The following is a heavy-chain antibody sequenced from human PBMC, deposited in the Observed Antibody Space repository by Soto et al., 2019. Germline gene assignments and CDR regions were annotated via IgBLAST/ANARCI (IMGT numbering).Heavy chain of an antibody. J-gene: IGHJ4*02. Sequence: GSLRLSCTASGFTFSSSAMSWVRQAPGKGLEWVSISSASGGSTYHADSVKGRFSISRDNSKNTLYLQMTRLRTEDTAVYYCAKDGQWLDVQFDYWGQGALLTVSS. D-gene: IGHD6-19*01. CDR3: AKDGQWLDVQFDY. CDR2: SSASGGST. CDR1: GFTFSSSA. V-gene: IGHV3-23*01.